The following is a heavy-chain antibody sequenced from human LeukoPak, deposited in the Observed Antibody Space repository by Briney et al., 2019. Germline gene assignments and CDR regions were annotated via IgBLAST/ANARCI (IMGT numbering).Heavy chain of an antibody. CDR1: GYTVTSYY. Sequence: GASVKVSCKASGYTVTSYYMHWVRQAPGQGLEWMGIINPSGGSTSYAQKSQGRVTMIRDTSTSTVYMELSSLRSEDTAVYYCARVPDYYDSSGYPDYWGQGTLVTVSS. D-gene: IGHD3-22*01. CDR2: INPSGGST. CDR3: ARVPDYYDSSGYPDY. V-gene: IGHV1-46*01. J-gene: IGHJ4*02.